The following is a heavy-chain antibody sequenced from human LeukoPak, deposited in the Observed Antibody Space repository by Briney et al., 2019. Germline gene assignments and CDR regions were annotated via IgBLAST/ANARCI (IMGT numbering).Heavy chain of an antibody. CDR2: ISYDGSNK. CDR3: AKGPRGDY. CDR1: GFTFSSYG. V-gene: IGHV3-30*18. Sequence: GSLRLSCAASGFTFSSYGMHWVRQAPGKGLEWVAVISYDGSNKYYADSVKGRFTISRDNSKNTLYLQMNSLRAEDTAVYYCAKGPRGDYWGQGTLVTVSS. D-gene: IGHD3-10*01. J-gene: IGHJ4*02.